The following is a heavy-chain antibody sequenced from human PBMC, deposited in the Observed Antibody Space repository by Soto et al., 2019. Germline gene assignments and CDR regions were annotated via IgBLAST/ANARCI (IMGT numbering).Heavy chain of an antibody. J-gene: IGHJ4*02. Sequence: PGGSLRLSCAASGFPFSSYGMHWVRQAPGKGLEWVAVIWYDGSNKYYADSVKGRFTISRDNSKNTLYLQMNSLRAEGTAVYYCARAIAALDYWGQGTLVTVSS. CDR1: GFPFSSYG. V-gene: IGHV3-33*01. CDR2: IWYDGSNK. CDR3: ARAIAALDY. D-gene: IGHD6-13*01.